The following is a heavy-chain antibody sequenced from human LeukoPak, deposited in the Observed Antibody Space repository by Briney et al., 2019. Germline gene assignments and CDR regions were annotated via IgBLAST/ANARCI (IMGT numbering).Heavy chain of an antibody. V-gene: IGHV3-7*05. CDR2: VNEEGSEK. Sequence: GGALTLSCALSGFTFSTYLVTWVRQAPGKGLKWVATVNEEGSEKDLVDSVKGRFTISRDNAKNSLFLQLHSLSAEDTAVYYCGRGFAWLDTWGQGTPVTVFS. CDR1: GFTFSTYL. J-gene: IGHJ5*02. D-gene: IGHD3-16*01. CDR3: GRGFAWLDT.